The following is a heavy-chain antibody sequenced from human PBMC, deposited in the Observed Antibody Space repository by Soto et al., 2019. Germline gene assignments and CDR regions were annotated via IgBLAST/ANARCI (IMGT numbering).Heavy chain of an antibody. V-gene: IGHV5-10-1*01. CDR2: IDPSDAYT. Sequence: MPGKGLEWMGRIDPSDAYTNYSPSFQGHVTISADKSISTAYLQWSSLKASDSAMYYCAPRGDTQYGMDGWGQGNTVAV. D-gene: IGHD3-16*01. J-gene: IGHJ6*02. CDR3: APRGDTQYGMDG.